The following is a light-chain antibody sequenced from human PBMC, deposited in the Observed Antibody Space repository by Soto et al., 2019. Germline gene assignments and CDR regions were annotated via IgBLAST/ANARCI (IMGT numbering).Light chain of an antibody. J-gene: IGLJ1*01. Sequence: QSALTQPASVSASPGQSITISCSGTSSDVGGYYYVSWYQQHPGKAPRLLIHGVRNRPPGISSRFSASKSGLTASLTISRLQAEDEADYYCTSFATNRFYVFGPGTKLTVL. V-gene: IGLV2-14*01. CDR3: TSFATNRFYV. CDR2: GVR. CDR1: SSDVGGYYY.